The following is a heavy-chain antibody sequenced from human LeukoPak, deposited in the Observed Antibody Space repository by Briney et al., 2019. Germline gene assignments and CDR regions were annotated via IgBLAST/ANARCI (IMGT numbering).Heavy chain of an antibody. V-gene: IGHV4-30-2*01. CDR1: GGSISSGSFY. CDR2: IYHSGST. D-gene: IGHD2-2*01. CDR3: ARGTGQIVVVPAAMGTFDY. Sequence: SQTLSLTCAVSGGSISSGSFYWSWIRQPPGKGLEWIGYIYHSGSTYYNPSLKSRVTISEDRSKNQFSLKLSSVTAADTAVYYCARGTGQIVVVPAAMGTFDYWGQGTLVTVSS. J-gene: IGHJ4*02.